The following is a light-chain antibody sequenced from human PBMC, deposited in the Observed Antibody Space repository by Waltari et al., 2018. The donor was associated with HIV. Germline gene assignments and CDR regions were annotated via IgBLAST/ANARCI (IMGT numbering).Light chain of an antibody. J-gene: IGLJ2*01. CDR1: ISHIGGNT. CDR3: AAWDANLNGRL. V-gene: IGLV1-44*01. CDR2: SNK. Sequence: QSVLTQSPSASGTPGQRVTISCSGSISHIGGNTVSWYQHLPGTAPKLLIYSNKQRPSGVPDRFSGSKSGTSASLAISGLQSEDEADYYCAAWDANLNGRLFGGGTKLTVL.